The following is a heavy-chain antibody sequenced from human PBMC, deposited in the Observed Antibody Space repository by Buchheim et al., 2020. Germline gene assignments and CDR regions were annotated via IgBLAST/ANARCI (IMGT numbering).Heavy chain of an antibody. CDR1: GGTFSSYT. V-gene: IGHV1-69*02. D-gene: IGHD3-10*01. Sequence: QVQLVQSGAEVKKPGSSVKVSCKASGGTFSSYTISWVRQAPGQGLEWMGRIIPILGIAKYETQFQGRVTMTDDKSTKQHDMELSSLRSEDTAVYYCARFGPGDYWGQGTL. CDR3: ARFGPGDY. CDR2: IIPILGIA. J-gene: IGHJ4*02.